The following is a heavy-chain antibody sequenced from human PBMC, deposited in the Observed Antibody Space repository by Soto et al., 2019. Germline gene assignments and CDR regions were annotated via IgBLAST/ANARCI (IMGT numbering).Heavy chain of an antibody. J-gene: IGHJ6*02. CDR1: GGSISSYY. CDR2: IYYSGST. V-gene: IGHV4-59*01. CDR3: ARATLQQLGGMDV. Sequence: QVQLQESGPGLMKPSETLSLTCTVSGGSISSYYWSWIRQPPGKGLEWIGYIYYSGSTNYNPSLKSRVTISVDTSKNQFSLKLSSVTAADTAVYYCARATLQQLGGMDVWGQGTTVTVSS. D-gene: IGHD6-13*01.